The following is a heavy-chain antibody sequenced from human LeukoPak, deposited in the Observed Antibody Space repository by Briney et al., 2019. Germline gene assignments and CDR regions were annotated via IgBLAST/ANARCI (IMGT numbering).Heavy chain of an antibody. V-gene: IGHV1-18*01. D-gene: IGHD1-14*01. J-gene: IGHJ3*02. CDR3: ARIAVTERNTPDAFDI. CDR2: ISAYNGNT. CDR1: GYTFTSYG. Sequence: ASVKVSCKASGYTFTSYGISWVRQAPGQGLEWMGWISAYNGNTNYAQKLQGRVTMTTDTSTSTAYMELRSLRSDDTAVYCCARIAVTERNTPDAFDIWGQGTMVTVSS.